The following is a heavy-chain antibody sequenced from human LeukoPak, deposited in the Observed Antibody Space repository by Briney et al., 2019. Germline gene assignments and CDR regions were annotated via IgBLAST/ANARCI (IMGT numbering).Heavy chain of an antibody. J-gene: IGHJ4*02. Sequence: SVKVSCKAPGGTFSSYAISWVRQAPGQGLEWMGRIIPIFGTANYAQKFQGRVTITTDESTSTAYTELSSLRSEDTAVYYCARVPLSGYYDSSGYMSYWGQGTLVTVSS. V-gene: IGHV1-69*05. CDR1: GGTFSSYA. CDR3: ARVPLSGYYDSSGYMSY. D-gene: IGHD3-22*01. CDR2: IIPIFGTA.